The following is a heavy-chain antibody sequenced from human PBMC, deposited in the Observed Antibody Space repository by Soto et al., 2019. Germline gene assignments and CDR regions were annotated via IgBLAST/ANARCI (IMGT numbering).Heavy chain of an antibody. CDR1: GFTFSSYA. CDR3: AREGRITGTTGAFDI. J-gene: IGHJ3*02. CDR2: ISYDGSNK. V-gene: IGHV3-30-3*01. D-gene: IGHD1-20*01. Sequence: QVQLVESGGGVVQPGRSLRLSCAASGFTFSSYAMHWVRQAPGKGLEWVAVISYDGSNKYYADSVKGRFTISRDNSKNTLYLEMNSLRAEDTAVYYCAREGRITGTTGAFDIWGPGTMVTVSS.